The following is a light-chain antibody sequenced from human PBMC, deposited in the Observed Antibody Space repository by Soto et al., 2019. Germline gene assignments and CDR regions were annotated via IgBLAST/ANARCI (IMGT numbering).Light chain of an antibody. V-gene: IGKV3-20*01. CDR2: GAS. J-gene: IGKJ2*01. CDR3: QQYGSSYT. CDR1: QSVSSSY. Sequence: EIVLTQSPGTLSLSPGERATLSCRASQSVSSSYLAWYQQKPGQAPRLLIYGASSRATGIPDGFSGSGSGTDFTLTISRLEPEDVAVYYCQQYGSSYTFGQGTKLEIK.